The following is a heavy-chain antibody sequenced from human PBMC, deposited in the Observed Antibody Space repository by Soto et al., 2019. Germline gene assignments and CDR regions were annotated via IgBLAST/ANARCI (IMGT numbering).Heavy chain of an antibody. D-gene: IGHD6-13*01. J-gene: IGHJ4*02. Sequence: EVQLVESGGGLVKSGGSLTLSCADSGFTFSISTMICVRQAPGKRLEWVSSISSGSTYFYYADSVKGRFSISRDNAKRSLFLQMNSLRVEDTAVYYCARGDGTGLHSIGWSPRFWGQGTLVTVSS. CDR3: ARGDGTGLHSIGWSPRF. V-gene: IGHV3-21*01. CDR1: GFTFSIST. CDR2: ISSGSTYF.